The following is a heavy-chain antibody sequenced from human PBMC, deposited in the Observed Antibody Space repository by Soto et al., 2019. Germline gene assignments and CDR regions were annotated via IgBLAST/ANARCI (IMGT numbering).Heavy chain of an antibody. CDR1: GDSSSTYY. V-gene: IGHV4-59*01. D-gene: IGHD2-8*02. CDR2: IKYSGRS. CDR3: ARSYCADSVSCNWFDP. Sequence: QVQLQESGPGLVKSSETLSLTCSVSGDSSSTYYWGWIRQRPGKGLEWIGYIKYSGRSNHNPSLKSRLSISVDASKNQVSLKLTSVTAADTAVYYCARSYCADSVSCNWFDPWGQGTLVVVSS. J-gene: IGHJ5*02.